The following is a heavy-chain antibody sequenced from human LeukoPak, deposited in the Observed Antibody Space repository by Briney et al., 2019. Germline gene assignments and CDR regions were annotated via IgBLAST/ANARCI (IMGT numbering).Heavy chain of an antibody. Sequence: ASVKVSCKASGYSFTNYAMNWVRQAPGQGLEWMGWINTNTRNPTYAQGFTGRFVFSLDTSVSTAYLQIFSLKAEDTAVYYCATPVRFCSSTSCYALDYWGQGTLVTVSS. V-gene: IGHV7-4-1*01. J-gene: IGHJ4*02. CDR2: INTNTRNP. CDR3: ATPVRFCSSTSCYALDY. CDR1: GYSFTNYA. D-gene: IGHD2-2*01.